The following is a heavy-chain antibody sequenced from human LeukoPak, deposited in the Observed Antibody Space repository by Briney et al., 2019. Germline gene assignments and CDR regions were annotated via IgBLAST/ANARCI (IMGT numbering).Heavy chain of an antibody. CDR2: IYSGGST. Sequence: GGSLRLSCAASGFTVSSNYMSWVRQAPGKGLEWVSVIYSGGSTYYADSVKGRFTISRDNSKNTLYLQMNSLRAEDTAVYYCVRYDGGNDYYSDYWGQGTLATVSS. J-gene: IGHJ4*02. D-gene: IGHD4-23*01. V-gene: IGHV3-53*01. CDR3: VRYDGGNDYYSDY. CDR1: GFTVSSNY.